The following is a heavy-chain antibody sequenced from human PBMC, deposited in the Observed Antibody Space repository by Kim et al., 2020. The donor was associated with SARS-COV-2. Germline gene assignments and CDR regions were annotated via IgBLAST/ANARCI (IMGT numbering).Heavy chain of an antibody. CDR3: ARESILLSGTGDYYYYGMDV. V-gene: IGHV7-4-1*02. CDR2: INTNTGNP. CDR1: GYTFTSYA. J-gene: IGHJ6*02. Sequence: ASVKVSCKASGYTFTSYAMNWVRQAPGQGLEWMGWINTNTGNPTYAQGFTGRFVFSLDTSVSTAYLQISSLKAEDTAVYYCARESILLSGTGDYYYYGMDVWGQGTTVTVSS. D-gene: IGHD1-20*01.